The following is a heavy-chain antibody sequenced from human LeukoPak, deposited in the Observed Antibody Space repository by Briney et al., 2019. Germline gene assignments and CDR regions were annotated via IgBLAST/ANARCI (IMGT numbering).Heavy chain of an antibody. V-gene: IGHV4-34*01. J-gene: IGHJ4*02. CDR3: ARHRLHYGSGRWRAHYFDY. CDR1: GGSFSGYY. D-gene: IGHD3-10*01. CDR2: INHSGST. Sequence: SETLSLTCAVYGGSFSGYYWSWIRKPPGKGLEWIGEINHSGSTNYNPSLKSRVTISVDTSKNQFSLKLSSVTAADTAVYYCARHRLHYGSGRWRAHYFDYWGQGTLVTVSS.